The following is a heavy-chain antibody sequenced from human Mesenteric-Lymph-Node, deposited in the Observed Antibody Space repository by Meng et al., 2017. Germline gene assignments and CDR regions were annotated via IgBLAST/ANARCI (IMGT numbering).Heavy chain of an antibody. Sequence: GGSLRLSCAASGFTLSTHTMHWVRQAPGKGLQWVAVISYDEGDKFYADSVKGRFTISRDNSKSALYLQMNSLKTEDTAMYYCARPTIDWGAVDIWGQGTMVTVSS. CDR1: GFTLSTHT. CDR3: ARPTIDWGAVDI. D-gene: IGHD3-9*01. CDR2: ISYDEGDK. V-gene: IGHV3-30*04. J-gene: IGHJ3*02.